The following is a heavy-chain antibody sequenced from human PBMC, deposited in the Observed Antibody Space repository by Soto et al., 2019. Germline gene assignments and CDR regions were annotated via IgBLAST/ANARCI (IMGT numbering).Heavy chain of an antibody. V-gene: IGHV3-23*01. J-gene: IGHJ4*02. Sequence: GGSLRLSCSASVFTFSSYAMSWVRQAPGKGLEWVSAISGSGGSTYYADSVKGRFTISRDNSKNTLYLQMNSLRAEDTAVYYCAKNNIATFDYWGQGTLVTVSS. D-gene: IGHD6-13*01. CDR2: ISGSGGST. CDR3: AKNNIATFDY. CDR1: VFTFSSYA.